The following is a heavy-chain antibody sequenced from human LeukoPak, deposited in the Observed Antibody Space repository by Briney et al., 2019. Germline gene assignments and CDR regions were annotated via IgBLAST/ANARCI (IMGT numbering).Heavy chain of an antibody. CDR2: TFYRTQWYT. CDR1: GDSVSNNWAT. Sequence: SQTLSLTCDISGDSVSNNWATWNWIRQSPSGGLEWLGRTFYRTQWYTDYPVSVKSRITINPDTSKNAFSLHLNSVTPEDTAVYYCARATYDTHGDFSYYFDYWGQGTLVTVSS. CDR3: ARATYDTHGDFSYYFDY. D-gene: IGHD2-8*01. J-gene: IGHJ4*02. V-gene: IGHV6-1*01.